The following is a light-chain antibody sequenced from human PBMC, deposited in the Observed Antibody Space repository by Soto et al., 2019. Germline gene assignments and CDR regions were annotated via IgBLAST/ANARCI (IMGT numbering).Light chain of an antibody. Sequence: DIQVSQSLFSVSASVEERVEKTCRASQGIRTWLAWYQQKPGKAPKVLIYAASSLQSGVPSRFSGSGSGTDFTLTISCLQSEDFATYYCPHYYSYPLTFGGGTKADI. CDR1: QGIRTW. CDR2: AAS. J-gene: IGKJ4*01. V-gene: IGKV1-12*01. CDR3: PHYYSYPLT.